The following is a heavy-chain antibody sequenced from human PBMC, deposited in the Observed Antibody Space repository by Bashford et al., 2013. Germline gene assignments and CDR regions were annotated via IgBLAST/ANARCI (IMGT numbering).Heavy chain of an antibody. CDR2: IYYSGST. J-gene: IGHJ5*02. Sequence: SETLSLTCTVHGGSFSGYYWRLGPASPPREGGWSGIGTIYYSGSTYYNPSLKSRVTISLDTSKDQFSLRLDSVTATDTAVYYCATQTSAYPDENWFDPWGQGTQVTVSS. CDR3: ATQTSAYPDENWFDP. V-gene: IGHV4-59*05. CDR1: GGSFSGYY. D-gene: IGHD2-2*01.